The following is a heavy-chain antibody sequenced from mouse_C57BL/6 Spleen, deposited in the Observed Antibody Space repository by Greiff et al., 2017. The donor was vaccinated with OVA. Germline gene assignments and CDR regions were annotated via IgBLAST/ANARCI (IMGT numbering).Heavy chain of an antibody. Sequence: QVQLQQPGAELVRPGSSVKLSCKASGYTFTSYWMHWVKQRPIQGLEWIGHIDPSDSATHYNQKFKDKATLTVDKSSSTAYMQLSSLTSEDSAVYYCARYGNYDWFAYWGQGTLVTVSA. CDR3: ARYGNYDWFAY. CDR1: GYTFTSYW. V-gene: IGHV1-52*01. D-gene: IGHD2-1*01. CDR2: IDPSDSAT. J-gene: IGHJ3*01.